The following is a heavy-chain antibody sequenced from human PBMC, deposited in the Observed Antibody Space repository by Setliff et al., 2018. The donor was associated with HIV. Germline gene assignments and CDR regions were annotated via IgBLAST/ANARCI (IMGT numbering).Heavy chain of an antibody. CDR2: IDADNGNT. CDR1: GGTFSSYT. V-gene: IGHV1-18*01. Sequence: GASVKVSCKASGGTFSSYTISWVRQAPGQGLEWVGWIDADNGNTNYAQKFRGRVTMTTDTSTNTAYMEVRSLTSDDTAVYYCVRVTADRTNYYYYMDVWDKGTTVTVSS. CDR3: VRVTADRTNYYYYMDV. D-gene: IGHD4-17*01. J-gene: IGHJ6*03.